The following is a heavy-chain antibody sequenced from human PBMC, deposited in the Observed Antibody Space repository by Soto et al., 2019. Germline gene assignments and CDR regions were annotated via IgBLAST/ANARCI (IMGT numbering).Heavy chain of an antibody. D-gene: IGHD1-1*01. J-gene: IGHJ6*02. Sequence: SETLSLTCTVSGDSISSADYYWSWIRQTPGKGMEWIGHIFYSGTTYYNPSLKSRLTISVDTSKNHFSLRLTSVTAADTAVYYCARDLWVEPELYYYGMDVWGQGTTVTVSS. CDR3: ARDLWVEPELYYYGMDV. CDR2: IFYSGTT. CDR1: GDSISSADYY. V-gene: IGHV4-30-4*01.